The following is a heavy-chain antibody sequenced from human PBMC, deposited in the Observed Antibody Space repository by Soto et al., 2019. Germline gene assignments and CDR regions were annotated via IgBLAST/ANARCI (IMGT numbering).Heavy chain of an antibody. V-gene: IGHV4-34*01. CDR1: GGSFSGFY. CDR2: INHSGSS. J-gene: IGHJ2*01. CDR3: ARMAGPWYFDL. Sequence: PSETLSLTCAVHGGSFSGFYWTWIRQPPGKGLEWIGEINHSGSSNYNPPLKRRVTMSLDTSRNQFSLSLNSVTAADTAVYYCARMAGPWYFDLWGSGTLVTVSS.